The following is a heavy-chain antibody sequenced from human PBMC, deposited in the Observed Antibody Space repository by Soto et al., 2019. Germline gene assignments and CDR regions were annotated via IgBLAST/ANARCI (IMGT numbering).Heavy chain of an antibody. CDR2: ISGSGGST. D-gene: IGHD3-10*01. J-gene: IGHJ5*02. V-gene: IGHV3-23*01. CDR1: GFTFSSYA. CDR3: AKDQGLWFGVLNWFDP. Sequence: GGSLRLSCAASGFTFSSYAMSWVRQAPGKGLEWVSAISGSGGSTYYADSVKGRFTISRDNSKNTLYLQMNSLRAEDTAVYYCAKDQGLWFGVLNWFDPWGQGTLVTVSS.